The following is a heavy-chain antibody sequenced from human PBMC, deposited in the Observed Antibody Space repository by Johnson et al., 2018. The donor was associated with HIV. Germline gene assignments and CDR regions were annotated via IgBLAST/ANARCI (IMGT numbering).Heavy chain of an antibody. CDR2: ISSTGHTL. J-gene: IGHJ3*02. CDR1: GFTFSSYA. Sequence: VQLVESGGGVVQPGRSLRLSCAASGFTFSSYAMHWVRQAPGKGLEWVSSISSTGHTLYYADSVKGRFTISTDNAKNSLYLQMNSLRAEDTAVYYCALSYSLDAFDIWGQGTMVTVSS. CDR3: ALSYSLDAFDI. D-gene: IGHD2-21*01. V-gene: IGHV3-48*04.